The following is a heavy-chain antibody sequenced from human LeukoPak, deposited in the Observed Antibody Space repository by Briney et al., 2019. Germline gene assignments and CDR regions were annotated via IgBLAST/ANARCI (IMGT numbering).Heavy chain of an antibody. V-gene: IGHV4-59*01. CDR3: ARDLYGSGSVYFDY. CDR1: GGSISSYY. CDR2: IYYSGST. D-gene: IGHD3-10*01. Sequence: SETLSLTCTVSGGSISSYYWSWIRQPPGKGLEWIGYIYYSGSTNYNPSLKSRVTISVDTSKNQFSLKLSSVTAADTAVYYCARDLYGSGSVYFDYWGQGTLVTVSS. J-gene: IGHJ4*02.